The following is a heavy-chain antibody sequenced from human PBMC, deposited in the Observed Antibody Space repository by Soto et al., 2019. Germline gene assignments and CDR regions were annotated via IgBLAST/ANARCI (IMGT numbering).Heavy chain of an antibody. CDR2: IYPGDSDT. D-gene: IGHD3-22*01. V-gene: IGHV5-51*01. CDR3: ARLTYDSSGYYSPTYWYSDL. CDR1: GYSFTSYW. Sequence: PGESLKISCKGSGYSFTSYWIGWVRQMPGKGLEWMGIIYPGDSDTRYSPSFQGQVTISADKSISTAYLQWSSLKASDTAMYYCARLTYDSSGYYSPTYWYSDLCGRGPLVTLSS. J-gene: IGHJ2*01.